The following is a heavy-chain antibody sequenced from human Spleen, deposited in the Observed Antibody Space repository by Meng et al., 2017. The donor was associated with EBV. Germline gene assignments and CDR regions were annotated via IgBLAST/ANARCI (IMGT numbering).Heavy chain of an antibody. CDR2: IFHTETT. CDR1: GGSISSGNW. J-gene: IGHJ5*02. V-gene: IGHV4-4*02. Sequence: QVQLQESGPGRVKPSGHLTLTCVVSGGSISSGNWWSWVRQPPGKGLEWIGEIFHTETTNYNPSLKGRVTVSLDKSRNQFFLKLSSVTAADTAVYYCARTIYGDYPRIDPWGQGTLVTVSS. CDR3: ARTIYGDYPRIDP. D-gene: IGHD4-17*01.